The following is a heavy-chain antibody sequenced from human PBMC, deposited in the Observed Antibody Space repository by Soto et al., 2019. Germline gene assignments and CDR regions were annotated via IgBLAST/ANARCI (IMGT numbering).Heavy chain of an antibody. CDR2: IWYDGSNK. CDR3: ARDPRDGYIDY. V-gene: IGHV3-33*01. Sequence: LRLSCAASGFTFSSYGMHWVRQAPGKGLEWVAVIWYDGSNKYYADSVKGRFTISRDNSKNTLYLQMNSLRAEDTAVYYCARDPRDGYIDYWGQGTLVTVSS. D-gene: IGHD2-21*01. CDR1: GFTFSSYG. J-gene: IGHJ4*02.